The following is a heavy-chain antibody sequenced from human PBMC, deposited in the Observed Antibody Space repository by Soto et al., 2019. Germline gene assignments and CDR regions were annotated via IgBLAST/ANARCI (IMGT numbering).Heavy chain of an antibody. V-gene: IGHV1-69*06. D-gene: IGHD4-17*01. CDR2: IIPIFGTT. CDR3: ARDDYTDYGLDY. J-gene: IGHJ4*02. CDR1: GGTLNSYA. Sequence: QVQVVQSGAEVKKPGSSVKVSRKASGGTLNSYAINWVRQAPGQGLEWMGLIIPIFGTTNYAQKFQGRVTITADKSTSTAYMELTSLRSEDTAVYYCARDDYTDYGLDYWGQGTLVTVSS.